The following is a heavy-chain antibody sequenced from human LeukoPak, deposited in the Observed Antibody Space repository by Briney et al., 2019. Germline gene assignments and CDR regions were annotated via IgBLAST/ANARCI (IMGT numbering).Heavy chain of an antibody. Sequence: SETLSLTCTVSGGSISSYYWSWIRQPAGTALEWIGRIYTSGTITYNPSLKSRVTISVDTSKNQFSLKLSSVTAADTAVYYCASFEPMYWGQGTLVTVSS. CDR2: IYTSGTI. D-gene: IGHD1-14*01. V-gene: IGHV4-4*07. J-gene: IGHJ4*02. CDR1: GGSISSYY. CDR3: ASFEPMY.